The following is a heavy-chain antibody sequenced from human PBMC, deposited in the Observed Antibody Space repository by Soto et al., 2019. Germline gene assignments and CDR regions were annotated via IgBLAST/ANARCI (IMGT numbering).Heavy chain of an antibody. CDR3: APVPGVLEVYYYGMDV. CDR2: INQSGQT. V-gene: IGHV4-34*01. J-gene: IGHJ6*02. Sequence: QVQLQQWGAGLLKPAETLSLTCGDYGGSFSGDYWSWIRQAPGKGLEWIGEINQSGQTHYNPSLKSRVTISVAPSENQFSLKVSSMTAADTAVYYCAPVPGVLEVYYYGMDVWGQGTTVTVSS. D-gene: IGHD6-6*01. CDR1: GGSFSGDY.